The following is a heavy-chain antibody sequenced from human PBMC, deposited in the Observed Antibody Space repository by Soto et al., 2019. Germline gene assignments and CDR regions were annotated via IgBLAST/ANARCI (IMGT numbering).Heavy chain of an antibody. CDR1: GGTFSSYA. D-gene: IGHD3-3*01. J-gene: IGHJ6*02. CDR2: IIPIFGTA. Sequence: GPPVKVSCKASGGTFSSYAISWVRQAPGQGLEWMGGIIPIFGTANYAQKFQGRVTITADKSTSTAYMELSSLRSEDTAVYYCARWDTYYDFWSGYSDYYYYGMDVWGQGTTVTVSS. V-gene: IGHV1-69*06. CDR3: ARWDTYYDFWSGYSDYYYYGMDV.